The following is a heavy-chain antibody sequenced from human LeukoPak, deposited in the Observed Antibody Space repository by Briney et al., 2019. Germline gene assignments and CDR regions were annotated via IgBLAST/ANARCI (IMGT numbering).Heavy chain of an antibody. CDR2: ISAYNGNT. CDR1: GYTFTSYG. V-gene: IGHV1-18*01. CDR3: ASDRYSSGWYESRFDP. J-gene: IGHJ5*02. D-gene: IGHD6-19*01. Sequence: ASVKVSCKASGYTFTSYGISWVRQAPGQGLEWMGWISAYNGNTNYAQKLQGRVTMTTDTSTSTAYMELRSLRSDDTAVYYCASDRYSSGWYESRFDPWGQGTLVTVSS.